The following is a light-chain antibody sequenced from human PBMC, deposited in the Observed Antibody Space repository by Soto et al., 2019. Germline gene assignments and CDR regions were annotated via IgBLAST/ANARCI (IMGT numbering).Light chain of an antibody. V-gene: IGKV1-39*01. CDR1: QSISSY. CDR3: QKSYSTLIT. CDR2: AAS. Sequence: DIQMTQSPSSLSTSVRDRVTSTCRASQSISSYLNWYQQKPGKANKLLIYAASSLQSGVPSRFSDSGSGTDFTLTISSLQPEDFATYYCQKSYSTLITVGKGTRLGIK. J-gene: IGKJ5*01.